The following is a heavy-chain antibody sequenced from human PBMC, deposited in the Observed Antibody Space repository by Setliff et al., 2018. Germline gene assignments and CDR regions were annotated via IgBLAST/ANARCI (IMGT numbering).Heavy chain of an antibody. CDR1: GFTFDDYA. CDR2: ISGSGDST. CDR3: ANIDYDSSGYYYVGGVAFDI. Sequence: GGSLRLSCAASGFTFDDYAMAWVRQAPGKGLEWVSAISGSGDSTYYADSVKGRFTISRDNSKNTLYLQMNSLRAEDTAVYYCANIDYDSSGYYYVGGVAFDIWGQGTMVTVSS. D-gene: IGHD3-22*01. V-gene: IGHV3-23*01. J-gene: IGHJ3*02.